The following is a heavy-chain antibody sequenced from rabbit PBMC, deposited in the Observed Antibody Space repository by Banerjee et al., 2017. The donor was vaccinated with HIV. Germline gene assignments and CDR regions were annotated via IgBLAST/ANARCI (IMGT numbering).Heavy chain of an antibody. Sequence: QEQLVESGGGLVQAGGSLKLSCIASGFDFSSYYMCWVRQAPGKGLELIACIVTNSGSTWYASWVNGRFTISKTSSTTVTLQMTSLTAADTATYFCARAAGYAGYGYATGFDLWGPGTLVTVS. D-gene: IGHD6-1*01. J-gene: IGHJ4*01. CDR3: ARAAGYAGYGYATGFDL. CDR1: GFDFSSYY. CDR2: IVTNSGST. V-gene: IGHV1S45*01.